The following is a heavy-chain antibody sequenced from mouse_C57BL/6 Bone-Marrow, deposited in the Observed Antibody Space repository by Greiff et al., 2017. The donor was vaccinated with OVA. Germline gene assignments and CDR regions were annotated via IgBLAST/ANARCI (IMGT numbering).Heavy chain of an antibody. J-gene: IGHJ3*01. CDR3: AREMDYYGSSVFAY. CDR1: GYAFSSSW. D-gene: IGHD1-1*01. V-gene: IGHV1-82*01. CDR2: IYPGDGDT. Sequence: QVQLQQSGPELVKPGASVKISCKASGYAFSSSWMNWVKQRPGKGLEWIGRIYPGDGDTNYNGKFKGKATLTADKSSSTAYMQLSSLTSEDSAVYFCAREMDYYGSSVFAYWGQGTLVTVSA.